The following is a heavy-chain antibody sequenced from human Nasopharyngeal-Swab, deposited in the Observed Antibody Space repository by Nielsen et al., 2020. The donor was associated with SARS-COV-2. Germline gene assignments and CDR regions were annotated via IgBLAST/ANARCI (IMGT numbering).Heavy chain of an antibody. V-gene: IGHV4-61*01. CDR3: ARDLLYGDFYYYYGMDV. D-gene: IGHD4-17*01. CDR2: IYYSGST. Sequence: GSLRLSCTVSGGSVSSGSYYWSWIRQPPGKGLEWIGYIYYSGSTNYNPSLKSRVTISVDTSKNQFSLKLSPVTAADTAVYYCARDLLYGDFYYYYGMDVWGQGTTVTVSS. J-gene: IGHJ6*02. CDR1: GGSVSSGSYY.